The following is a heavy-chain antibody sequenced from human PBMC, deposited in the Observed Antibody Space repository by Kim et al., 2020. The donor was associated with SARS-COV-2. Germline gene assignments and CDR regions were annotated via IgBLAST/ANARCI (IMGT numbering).Heavy chain of an antibody. J-gene: IGHJ3*02. CDR3: ARHRDYDILTGSDAVDI. Sequence: LKSRVTISVDTSKNQFSLKLSSVTAADTAVYYCARHRDYDILTGSDAVDICGQGTMVTVSS. D-gene: IGHD3-9*01. V-gene: IGHV4-39*01.